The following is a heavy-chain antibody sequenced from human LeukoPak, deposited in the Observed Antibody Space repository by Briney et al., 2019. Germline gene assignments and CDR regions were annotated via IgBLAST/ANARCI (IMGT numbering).Heavy chain of an antibody. J-gene: IGHJ4*02. CDR3: ATNGGGDSGYGNFDY. Sequence: GASVTVSCKASGYTFTGYYMHWVRQAPGQGLEWMGWINPNSGGTNYAQKFQGRVTMTRDTSISTAYMELSRLRPEDTALYYCATNGGGDSGYGNFDYWGQGTLVTVSS. CDR1: GYTFTGYY. CDR2: INPNSGGT. D-gene: IGHD5-12*01. V-gene: IGHV1-2*02.